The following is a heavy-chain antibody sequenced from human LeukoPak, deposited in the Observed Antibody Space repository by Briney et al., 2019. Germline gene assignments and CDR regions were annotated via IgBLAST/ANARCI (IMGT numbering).Heavy chain of an antibody. CDR3: ARLSANSSAYFFDY. D-gene: IGHD3-22*01. CDR2: IYRGGST. V-gene: IGHV3-66*04. CDR1: GFTVSSNY. Sequence: GGSLRLSCAASGFTVSSNYMSWVRQAPGKGLEWVSVIYRGGSTNYADSVKGRFTISRDTSKNTLYLQMNSLRAEDTAVYYCARLSANSSAYFFDYWGQGTLVTVSS. J-gene: IGHJ4*02.